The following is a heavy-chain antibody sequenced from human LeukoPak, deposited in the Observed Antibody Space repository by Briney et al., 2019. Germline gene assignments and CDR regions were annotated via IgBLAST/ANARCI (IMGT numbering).Heavy chain of an antibody. CDR3: ARVRRRFAVITVRREHGMDV. D-gene: IGHD3-22*01. CDR2: ISGSGGST. Sequence: PGGSLRLSCAASGFTFSSYAMSWVRQAPGKGLEWVSAISGSGGSTYYADSVKGRFTISRDNSKNTLYLQMNSLRAEDTAVYYCARVRRRFAVITVRREHGMDVWGQATTVTVSS. J-gene: IGHJ6*02. CDR1: GFTFSSYA. V-gene: IGHV3-23*01.